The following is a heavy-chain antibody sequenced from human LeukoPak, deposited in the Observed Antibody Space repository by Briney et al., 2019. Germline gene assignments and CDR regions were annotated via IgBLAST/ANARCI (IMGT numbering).Heavy chain of an antibody. CDR1: GGSFSGYY. CDR3: ARPGGSGSYSAFDI. Sequence: SETLSLTCAVYGGSFSGYYWSWLRQPPGKGLEWIGYIYYSGSTNYNPSLKSRVTISVDTSKNQFSLKLSSVTAADTAVYYCARPGGSGSYSAFDIWGQGTMVTVSS. V-gene: IGHV4-59*08. J-gene: IGHJ3*02. D-gene: IGHD3-10*01. CDR2: IYYSGST.